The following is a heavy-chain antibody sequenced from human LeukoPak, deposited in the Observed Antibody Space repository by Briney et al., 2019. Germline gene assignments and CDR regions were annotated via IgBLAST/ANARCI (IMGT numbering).Heavy chain of an antibody. J-gene: IGHJ4*02. CDR1: GYTFTGYY. V-gene: IGHV1-18*04. CDR3: ARRDCSGGSCYFDY. CDR2: INTYNADT. D-gene: IGHD2-15*01. Sequence: ASVKVSCKASGYTFTGYYMHWVRQAPGQGLEWMGWINTYNADTNYAQKLQGRVTMTTDTSTNTAYMELRSLRSDDTAVYYCARRDCSGGSCYFDYWGQGTLVTVSS.